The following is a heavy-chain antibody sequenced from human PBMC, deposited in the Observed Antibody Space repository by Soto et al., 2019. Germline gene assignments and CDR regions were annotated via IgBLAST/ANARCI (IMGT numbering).Heavy chain of an antibody. D-gene: IGHD6-6*01. CDR3: ARSYVTSRPLDY. CDR1: GYSFTSHY. Sequence: GASVKVSCKASGYSFTSHYIHWVRQAPGQGLEWMGIINPSDRTTRYAQKFQGRVSMTRDTSTASVYMELSSLRSEDAAVYYCARSYVTSRPLDYWGQGTLVTVFS. J-gene: IGHJ4*02. V-gene: IGHV1-46*01. CDR2: INPSDRTT.